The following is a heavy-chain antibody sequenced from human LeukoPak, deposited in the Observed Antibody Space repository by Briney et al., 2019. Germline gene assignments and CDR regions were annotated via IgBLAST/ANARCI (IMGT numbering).Heavy chain of an antibody. J-gene: IGHJ4*02. D-gene: IGHD3-10*01. CDR3: ARVAVHYYGSGVPMYYFDY. V-gene: IGHV4-4*07. CDR1: GGSISSYY. CDR2: IYTSGST. Sequence: SETLSLTCTVSGGSISSYYWSWIRQPAGKGLEWIGRIYTSGSTNYNPSLKSRVTMSVDTSKNQFSLKLSSVTAADTAVYYCARVAVHYYGSGVPMYYFDYWGQGTLVTVSS.